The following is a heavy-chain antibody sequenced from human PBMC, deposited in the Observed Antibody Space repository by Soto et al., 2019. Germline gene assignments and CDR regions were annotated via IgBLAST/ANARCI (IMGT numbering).Heavy chain of an antibody. CDR2: IIPIFGTA. J-gene: IGHJ4*02. CDR1: GGTFSSYA. Sequence: ASVKVSCKASGGTFSSYAISWVRQAPGQGLEWMGGIIPIFGTANYAQKFQGRVTITADKSTSTAYMELSSLRAEDTAVYYCARVGSTSAAGVLDYWGQGTLVTVSS. V-gene: IGHV1-69*06. CDR3: ARVGSTSAAGVLDY. D-gene: IGHD6-13*01.